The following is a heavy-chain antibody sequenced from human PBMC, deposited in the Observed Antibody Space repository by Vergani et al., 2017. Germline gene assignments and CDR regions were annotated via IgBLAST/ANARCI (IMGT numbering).Heavy chain of an antibody. CDR2: IYYSGST. CDR3: ARERVAAALFDY. D-gene: IGHD6-13*01. CDR1: GGSISSYY. V-gene: IGHV4-59*01. J-gene: IGHJ4*02. Sequence: QVQLQESGPGLVKPSETLSLTCTVSGGSISSYYWSWIRQPPGKGLEWIGSIYYSGSTNYNPSLKSRVTISVDTSKNQFSLKLSSVTAADTAVYYCARERVAAALFDYWGQGTLVTVSS.